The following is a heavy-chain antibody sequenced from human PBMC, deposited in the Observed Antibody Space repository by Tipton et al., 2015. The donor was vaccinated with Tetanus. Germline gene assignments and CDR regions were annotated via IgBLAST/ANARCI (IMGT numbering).Heavy chain of an antibody. J-gene: IGHJ6*02. CDR2: ISSSSSYI. V-gene: IGHV3-21*01. CDR1: GFTFSSYS. Sequence: SLRLSCAASGFTFSSYSMNWVRQAPGKGLEWVSSISSSSSYIYYADSVKGRFTISRDNAKNSLYLQMNSLRAEDTAVYYCARALVGAVTTYYYYGMDVWGQGTTVTVSS. D-gene: IGHD4-17*01. CDR3: ARALVGAVTTYYYYGMDV.